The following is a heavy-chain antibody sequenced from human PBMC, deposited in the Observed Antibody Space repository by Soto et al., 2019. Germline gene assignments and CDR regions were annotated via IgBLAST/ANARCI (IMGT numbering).Heavy chain of an antibody. D-gene: IGHD6-13*01. CDR1: GFTFSSYG. V-gene: IGHV3-33*01. Sequence: QPGGSLRLSCAASGFTFSSYGMHWVRQAPGKGLEWVAVIWYDGSNKYYADSVKGRFTISRDNSKNTLYPQMNSLRAEDTAVYYCALIGQQLIGTKLRDCWGQGTLVTVSS. J-gene: IGHJ4*02. CDR2: IWYDGSNK. CDR3: ALIGQQLIGTKLRDC.